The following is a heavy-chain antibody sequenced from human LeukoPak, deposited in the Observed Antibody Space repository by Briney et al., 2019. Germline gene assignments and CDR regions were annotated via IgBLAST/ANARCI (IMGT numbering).Heavy chain of an antibody. CDR2: ISYDGSNK. CDR1: GFTFSSYG. CDR3: AKSLLGGWVAYGSGSYGMDV. D-gene: IGHD3-10*01. J-gene: IGHJ6*04. V-gene: IGHV3-30*18. Sequence: PGGSLRLSCAASGFTFSSYGMHWVRQAPGKGLEWVAVISYDGSNKYYADSVKGRFTISRDNSKNTLYLQMNSLRAEDTAVYYCAKSLLGGWVAYGSGSYGMDVWGKGTTVTVSS.